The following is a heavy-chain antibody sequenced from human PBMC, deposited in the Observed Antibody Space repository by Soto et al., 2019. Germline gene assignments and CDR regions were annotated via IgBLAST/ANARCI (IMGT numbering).Heavy chain of an antibody. CDR3: AREAYNSYYFDY. J-gene: IGHJ4*02. CDR2: ISYDGSNK. V-gene: IGHV3-30-3*01. CDR1: GFTFSSYA. D-gene: IGHD1-20*01. Sequence: QVQLVESGGGVVQPGRSLRLSCAASGFTFSSYAMHWVRQAPGKGLEWVAVISYDGSNKYYADSVKGRFTISGDNSKNTLYLQMNSPRAEDTAVYYCAREAYNSYYFDYWGQGTLVAVSS.